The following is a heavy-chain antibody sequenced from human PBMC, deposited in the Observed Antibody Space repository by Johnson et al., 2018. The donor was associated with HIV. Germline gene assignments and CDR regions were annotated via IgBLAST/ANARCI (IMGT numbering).Heavy chain of an antibody. CDR3: AKGSGYYVTFET. J-gene: IGHJ3*02. CDR2: IYSGGST. Sequence: VQLVESGGGLVQPGGSLRLSCAASGFTFSSYAMSWVRQAPGKGLEWVSLIYSGGSTYYADSVKGRFTISRDNSKNTLYLQMNSLRDEDTAAYYCAKGSGYYVTFETWGQGTMVTVSS. D-gene: IGHD3-3*01. CDR1: GFTFSSYA. V-gene: IGHV3-66*01.